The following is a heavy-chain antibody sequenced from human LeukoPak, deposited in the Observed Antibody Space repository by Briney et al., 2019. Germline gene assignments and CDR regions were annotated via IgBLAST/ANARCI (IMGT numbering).Heavy chain of an antibody. CDR2: IIGSGGRT. J-gene: IGHJ4*02. V-gene: IGHV3-23*01. Sequence: GGSLRLSCAASGFTFSSYAMSWVRQAPGKGLEGVSSIIGSGGRTYYADSVRGRFAISRDNFKNMLYLQMSSLRAEDTAVYYCAKVQFPRIPLVPTGDWGQGTLVSVSS. CDR1: GFTFSSYA. CDR3: AKVQFPRIPLVPTGD. D-gene: IGHD3-10*01.